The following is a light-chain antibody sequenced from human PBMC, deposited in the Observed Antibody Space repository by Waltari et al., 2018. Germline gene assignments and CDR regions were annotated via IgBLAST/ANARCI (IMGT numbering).Light chain of an antibody. CDR2: EVS. Sequence: SALTQPASVSGSPGQSITISCTEPSSNFGSYPLLPWYQRHPGGAPKLLIYEVSERPSGVSNRFSGSKSGKTASLTISGLQAEDEADYYCCAFAGRGIYVFGTGTQVTVL. J-gene: IGLJ1*01. CDR3: CAFAGRGIYV. V-gene: IGLV2-23*02. CDR1: SSNFGSYPL.